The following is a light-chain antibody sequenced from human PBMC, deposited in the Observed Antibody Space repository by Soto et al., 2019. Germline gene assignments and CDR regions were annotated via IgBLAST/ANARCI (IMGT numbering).Light chain of an antibody. V-gene: IGLV2-14*01. CDR1: SSDVGGYNY. CDR2: EVS. Sequence: QSVLTQPASVSGSPGQTITISCTGTSSDVGGYNYLSWYQQHPGKAPKVMIYEVSNRPSGVSNRFSGSKSGNTASLTLSGLQAEDGADYCCSSYTTSGTPVFGGGTKLTVL. CDR3: SSYTTSGTPV. J-gene: IGLJ3*02.